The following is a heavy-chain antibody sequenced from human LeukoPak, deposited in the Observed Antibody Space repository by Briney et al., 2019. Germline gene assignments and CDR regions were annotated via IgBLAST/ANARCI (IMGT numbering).Heavy chain of an antibody. CDR3: ASPQGYDSSGYYLDY. CDR1: GFSFSSTW. V-gene: IGHV3-74*01. CDR2: INSDGST. D-gene: IGHD3-22*01. J-gene: IGHJ4*02. Sequence: GGSLRLSCAASGFSFSSTWMHWVRQVPGKGLVWVSRINSDGSTIYADSVKGRFTISRDNAKNSLYLQMNSLRAEDTAVYYCASPQGYDSSGYYLDYWGQGTLVTVSS.